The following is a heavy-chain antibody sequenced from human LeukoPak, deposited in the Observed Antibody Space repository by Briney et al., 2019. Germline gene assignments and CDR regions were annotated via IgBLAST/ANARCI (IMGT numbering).Heavy chain of an antibody. Sequence: GESLRLSCAASGLTFSNAWMNWVRQATGKGLEWVGRVLSRAGGGTVDYAAPVKGRFTISRDDSKNTLFLQMSSLKTEDTAVYYCVTGGGYNGLDYWGQGAPVTVSS. J-gene: IGHJ4*02. CDR2: VLSRAGGGTV. D-gene: IGHD5-12*01. V-gene: IGHV3-15*07. CDR3: VTGGGYNGLDY. CDR1: GLTFSNAW.